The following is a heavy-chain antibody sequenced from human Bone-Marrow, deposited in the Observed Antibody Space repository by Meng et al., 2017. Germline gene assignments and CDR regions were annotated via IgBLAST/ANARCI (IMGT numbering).Heavy chain of an antibody. CDR3: ASLYGDSSVWYLDL. CDR2: IYYSGST. CDR1: GGSISSGNHY. D-gene: IGHD4-17*01. Sequence: QGPLKGSAPGLVKPSQTLSLTCAVSGGSISSGNHYWSWIRQHPGKGLEYIGYIYYSGSTYYNPSLKSRVIISVDTSKNQFSLRLNSVTAADTAVYYCASLYGDSSVWYLDLWGRGTLVTVSS. J-gene: IGHJ2*01. V-gene: IGHV4-31*11.